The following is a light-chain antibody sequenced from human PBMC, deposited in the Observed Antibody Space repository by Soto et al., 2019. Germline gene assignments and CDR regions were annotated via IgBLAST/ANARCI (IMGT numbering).Light chain of an antibody. CDR3: QQYYSYPIT. CDR1: QAITNN. CDR2: EES. V-gene: IGKV1-9*01. Sequence: DIHLTQSPSSLSASVGDRVTITCRASQAITNNLAWYQQKPGNPPRLLIYEESTLHSGVPSRFSGRKVGTQFILTIDSLQPEDFATYYCQQYYSYPITFGQGTRLEIK. J-gene: IGKJ5*01.